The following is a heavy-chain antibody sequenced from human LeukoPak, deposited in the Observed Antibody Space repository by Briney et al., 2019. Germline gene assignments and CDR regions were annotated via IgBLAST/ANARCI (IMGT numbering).Heavy chain of an antibody. J-gene: IGHJ6*02. D-gene: IGHD3-3*01. Sequence: GGSLRLSCAASGFTFSDYYMSWIRQAPGKGLEWVSYISSSGSTVYYADSVKGRFTISRDNAKNSLYLQMNSLRAEDTAVYYCAREKYDFWSGYYTDYYYGMDVWGQGTTVTVSS. V-gene: IGHV3-11*01. CDR3: AREKYDFWSGYYTDYYYGMDV. CDR2: ISSSGSTV. CDR1: GFTFSDYY.